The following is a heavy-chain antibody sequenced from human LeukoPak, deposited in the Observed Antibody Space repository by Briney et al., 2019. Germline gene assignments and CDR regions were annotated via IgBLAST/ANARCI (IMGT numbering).Heavy chain of an antibody. CDR3: ARQMNTVTADY. CDR1: GGSISSSSYF. Sequence: SETLSLTCTVSGGSISSSSYFWGWIRQPPGKGLEWIGSIFYSGSTYYNPSLNSRVTISIDTSKNQFSLRLSSVTAADTAVYYCARQMNTVTADYWGQGTLVTVTS. D-gene: IGHD4-17*01. CDR2: IFYSGST. J-gene: IGHJ4*02. V-gene: IGHV4-39*01.